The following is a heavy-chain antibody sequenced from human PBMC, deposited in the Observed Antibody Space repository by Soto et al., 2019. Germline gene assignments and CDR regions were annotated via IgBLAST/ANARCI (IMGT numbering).Heavy chain of an antibody. CDR3: AKDVVAVYYYGMDV. V-gene: IGHV3-30*18. D-gene: IGHD2-15*01. CDR1: GFTFSSYG. CDR2: ISYDGSNK. Sequence: QVQLVESGGGVVQPGRSLRLSCAASGFTFSSYGMHWVRQAPGKGLEWVAVISYDGSNKYYADSVKGRFTISRDNSKNTLYLQMNSLRAEDTAVYYCAKDVVAVYYYGMDVWGQGTTVTVSS. J-gene: IGHJ6*02.